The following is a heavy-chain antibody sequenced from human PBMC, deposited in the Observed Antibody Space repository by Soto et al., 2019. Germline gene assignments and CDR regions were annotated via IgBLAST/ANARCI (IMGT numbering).Heavy chain of an antibody. J-gene: IGHJ4*02. CDR1: GYAYTSYG. V-gene: IGHV1-18*01. CDR3: ARAGVLGYCSSTSCYAVGEY. D-gene: IGHD2-2*01. Sequence: GTSVKASCKASGYAYTSYGICWVRQAPGQGLEWMGWISAYNGNTNYAQKLQGRVTMTTDTSTSTAYMELRSLRSDDTAVYYCARAGVLGYCSSTSCYAVGEYWGQGTLDTVSS. CDR2: ISAYNGNT.